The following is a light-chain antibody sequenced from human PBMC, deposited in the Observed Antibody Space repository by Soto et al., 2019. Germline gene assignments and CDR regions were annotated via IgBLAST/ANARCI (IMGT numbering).Light chain of an antibody. CDR1: QSISSY. Sequence: DIQMTQSPSSLSASVGDRVTITCRASQSISSYLIWYQQKPGKAPKLLIYAASSLQSGVPSRFSGSGSRTDFTLTISSLQPEDFATYYCQQSYSTPPNTFGQGTKLEIK. CDR2: AAS. J-gene: IGKJ2*01. CDR3: QQSYSTPPNT. V-gene: IGKV1-39*01.